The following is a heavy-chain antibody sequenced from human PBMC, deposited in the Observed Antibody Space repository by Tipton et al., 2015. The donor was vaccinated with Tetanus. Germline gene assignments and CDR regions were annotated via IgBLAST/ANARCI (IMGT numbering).Heavy chain of an antibody. D-gene: IGHD4-17*01. CDR2: IYYGGST. V-gene: IGHV4-39*01. CDR3: ARGPTATSDY. CDR1: GGSFSSSNDY. J-gene: IGHJ4*02. Sequence: TLSLTCTVSGGSFSSSNDYWAWIRQPPGKGLEWVGSIYYGGSTYFNPSLRSRGTISIDTSRNQFSLNLSSVTAADTAVYYCARGPTATSDYWGQGTLVTVSS.